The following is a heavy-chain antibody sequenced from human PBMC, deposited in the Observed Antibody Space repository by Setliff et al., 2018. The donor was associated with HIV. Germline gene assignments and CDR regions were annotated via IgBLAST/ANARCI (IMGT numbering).Heavy chain of an antibody. CDR2: IIPMFGTA. CDR3: ARERLRNGEGFDI. V-gene: IGHV1-69*06. J-gene: IGHJ4*03. CDR1: GGTFSSYA. Sequence: GASVKVSCKASGGTFSSYAINWVRQAPGQGLEWMGRIIPMFGTANYAQKFQGRVTITADKSTSTTYMDLSSLRSEDTAVYYCARERLRNGEGFDIWGQGTLVTVSS. D-gene: IGHD3-10*01.